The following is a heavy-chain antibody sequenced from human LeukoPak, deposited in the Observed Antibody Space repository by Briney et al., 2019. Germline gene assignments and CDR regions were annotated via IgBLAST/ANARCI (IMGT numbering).Heavy chain of an antibody. J-gene: IGHJ6*02. V-gene: IGHV4-34*01. D-gene: IGHD2-2*01. CDR3: ARKGRYCSSTSCPWHV. CDR2: INHSGST. CDR1: GGSFSGYY. Sequence: PSETLSLTCAVYGGSFSGYYWSWIRQPPGKGLEWIGEINHSGSTNYNPSLKSRVTISVDTSKNQFSLKLSSVTAADTAVYYCARKGRYCSSTSCPWHVWGQGTTVTVSS.